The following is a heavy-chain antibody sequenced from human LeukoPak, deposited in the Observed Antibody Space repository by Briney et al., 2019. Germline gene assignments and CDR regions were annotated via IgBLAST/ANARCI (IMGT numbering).Heavy chain of an antibody. CDR3: AGRTTVTPNWFDP. Sequence: SETLSLTCTVSGGSISSYYWSWIRQPPGKGLEWIGYVSYTGSTNYNPSLRSRVTISLDTSKNQFSLRVNSVTAADTAVYYCAGRTTVTPNWFDPWGQGTLVTVSS. D-gene: IGHD4-17*01. J-gene: IGHJ5*02. CDR1: GGSISSYY. V-gene: IGHV4-59*08. CDR2: VSYTGST.